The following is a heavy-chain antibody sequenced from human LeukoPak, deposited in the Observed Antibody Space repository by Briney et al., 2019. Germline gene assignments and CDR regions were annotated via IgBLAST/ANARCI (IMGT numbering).Heavy chain of an antibody. D-gene: IGHD1-26*01. CDR2: ISAYNGNT. J-gene: IGHJ3*02. Sequence: ASVKVSCKASGYTFTSYGISWVRQAPGQGLEWMGWISAYNGNTSYAQKLQGRVTMTTDTSTSTAYMELRSLRSDDTAVYYCARDQVGATRLNDAFDIWGQGTMVTVSS. CDR1: GYTFTSYG. CDR3: ARDQVGATRLNDAFDI. V-gene: IGHV1-18*01.